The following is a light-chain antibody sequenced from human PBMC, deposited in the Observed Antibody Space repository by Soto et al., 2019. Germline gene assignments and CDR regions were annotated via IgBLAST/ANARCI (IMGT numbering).Light chain of an antibody. V-gene: IGLV2-18*02. CDR2: EVS. Sequence: QSALTQPPSVSGSPGQSVAISCTGTSSDVGSYNRVAWYQQPPGTAPKPMIYEVSNRPAGVPDRFSGSKSGNTASLTISGLQAEDEADYYCSSFTCSSTYVFGTGTKLTVL. CDR1: SSDVGSYNR. J-gene: IGLJ1*01. CDR3: SSFTCSSTYV.